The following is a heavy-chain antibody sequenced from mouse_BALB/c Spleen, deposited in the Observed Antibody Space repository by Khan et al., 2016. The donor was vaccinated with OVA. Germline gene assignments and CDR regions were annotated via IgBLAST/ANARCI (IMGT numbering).Heavy chain of an antibody. CDR2: INPSTGYT. CDR3: ARRGVRWDCDC. V-gene: IGHV1-4*01. CDR1: GYTFINYW. Sequence: QVQLKESGAELATPGASVKMSCKASGYTFINYWILWVKQRPGQGLEWIGYINPSTGYTAYNQNFNDKATLTADESSSTASMQLSSLTSEDSAVSYRARRGVRWDCDCWRQATTLTVCS. D-gene: IGHD1-1*01. J-gene: IGHJ2*01.